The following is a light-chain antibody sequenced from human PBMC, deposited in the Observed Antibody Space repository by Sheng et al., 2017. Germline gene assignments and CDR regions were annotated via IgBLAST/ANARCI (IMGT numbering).Light chain of an antibody. CDR3: QQYRSSPLT. J-gene: IGKJ4*01. CDR2: GAS. CDR1: QSVGSNF. Sequence: EIVLTQSPGTLSLSPGERATLSCRASQSVGSNFLAWYQQKPGQAPRLLIYGASSRATGIPDRFSGSGSGTDFTLTISRLEPEDFAVYYCQQYRSSPLTFGGGTKVEIK. V-gene: IGKV3-20*01.